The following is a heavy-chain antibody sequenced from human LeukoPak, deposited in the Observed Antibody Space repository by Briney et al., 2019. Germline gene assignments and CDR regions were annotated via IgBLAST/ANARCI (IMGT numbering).Heavy chain of an antibody. Sequence: PSETLSLTCTVSGGSISSSGYYWGWIRQPPGKGLEWIGTLYYSGTTYYNPSLKSRVTISVDTSKKHLSLKLTSVTAADTAVYFCASVNRGWFGVGEYWGQGTLVTVSS. D-gene: IGHD3-10*01. CDR3: ASVNRGWFGVGEY. J-gene: IGHJ4*02. CDR2: LYYSGTT. CDR1: GGSISSSGYY. V-gene: IGHV4-39*01.